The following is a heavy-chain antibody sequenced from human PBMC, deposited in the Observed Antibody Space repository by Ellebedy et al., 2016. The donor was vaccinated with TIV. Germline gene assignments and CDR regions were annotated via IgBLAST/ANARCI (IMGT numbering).Heavy chain of an antibody. D-gene: IGHD3-3*01. V-gene: IGHV4-34*01. J-gene: IGHJ5*02. CDR1: GGSFSGYY. Sequence: SETLSLXCAVYGGSFSGYYWSWIRQPPGKGLEWIGEINHSGSTNYNPSLKSRVTISVDTSKNQFSLKMSSVTAADTAVYYCARGDFWSGRGVFGPWGQGTLVTVSS. CDR3: ARGDFWSGRGVFGP. CDR2: INHSGST.